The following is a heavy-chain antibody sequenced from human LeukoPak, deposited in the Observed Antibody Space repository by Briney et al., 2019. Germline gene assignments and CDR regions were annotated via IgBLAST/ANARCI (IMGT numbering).Heavy chain of an antibody. D-gene: IGHD1-1*01. J-gene: IGHJ4*02. V-gene: IGHV1-69*13. CDR3: ARGKLEDGGYFDY. Sequence: SVKVSCRASGGTFSSYAISWVRQAPGQGLEWMGGIIPIFGTANYAQKFQGRVTITADESTSTAYMELSSLRSEDTAVYYCARGKLEDGGYFDYWGQGTLVTVSS. CDR2: IIPIFGTA. CDR1: GGTFSSYA.